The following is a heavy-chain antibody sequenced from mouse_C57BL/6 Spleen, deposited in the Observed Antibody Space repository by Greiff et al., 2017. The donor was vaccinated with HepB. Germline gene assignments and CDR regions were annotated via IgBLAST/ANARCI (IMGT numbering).Heavy chain of an antibody. CDR1: GFNIKDDY. J-gene: IGHJ2*01. CDR2: IDPENGDT. V-gene: IGHV14-4*01. Sequence: EVKLQESGAELVRPGASVKLSCTASGFNIKDDYMHWVKQRPEQGLEWIGWIDPENGDTEYASKFQGKATITADTSSNTAYLQLSSLTSEDTAVYYCTTLRGDYFVYWGQGTTLTVSS. CDR3: TTLRGDYFVY. D-gene: IGHD2-12*01.